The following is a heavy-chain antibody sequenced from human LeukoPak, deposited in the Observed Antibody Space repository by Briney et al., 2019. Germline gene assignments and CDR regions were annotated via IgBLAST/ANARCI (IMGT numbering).Heavy chain of an antibody. CDR3: ARDRYFDF. CDR2: INGGEGP. J-gene: IGHJ4*01. CDR1: GFTVSSTY. Sequence: GGSLRLSCAASGFTVSSTYMSWVRQAPGKGLEWVSLINGGEGPYYADSVKGQFTTSTDNSKNTLSLQMTSLRAEDTAMYYCARDRYFDFWGQGTLVTVSS. V-gene: IGHV3-53*01.